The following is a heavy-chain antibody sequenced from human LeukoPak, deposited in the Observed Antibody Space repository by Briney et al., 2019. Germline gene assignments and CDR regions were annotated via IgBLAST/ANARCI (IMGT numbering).Heavy chain of an antibody. D-gene: IGHD4-17*01. J-gene: IGHJ6*02. CDR2: MYYSGST. CDR3: ARMNGDYGFRNYFYYGLDV. Sequence: SETLSLTCTVSGLSISSYYWGWIRQPPGKGLEYIGYMYYSGSTKYNPSLESRVTMSVDTSKNQFSLRLSSVTAADTAVYYCARMNGDYGFRNYFYYGLDVWGQGTTVTVSS. CDR1: GLSISSYY. V-gene: IGHV4-59*08.